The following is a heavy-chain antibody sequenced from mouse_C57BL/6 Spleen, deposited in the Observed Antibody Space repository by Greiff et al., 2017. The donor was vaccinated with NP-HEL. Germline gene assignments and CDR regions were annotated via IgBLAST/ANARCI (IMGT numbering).Heavy chain of an antibody. J-gene: IGHJ3*01. V-gene: IGHV1-80*01. CDR3: AREGLRRPSFAY. Sequence: QVHVKQSGAELVKPGASVKISCKASGYAFSSYWMNWVKQRPGKGLEWIGQIYPGDGDTNYNGKFKGKATLTADKSSSTAYMQLSSLTSEDSAVYFCAREGLRRPSFAYWGQGTLVTVSA. D-gene: IGHD2-2*01. CDR1: GYAFSSYW. CDR2: IYPGDGDT.